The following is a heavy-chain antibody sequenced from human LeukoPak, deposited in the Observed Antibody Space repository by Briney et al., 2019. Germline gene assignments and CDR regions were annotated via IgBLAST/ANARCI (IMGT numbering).Heavy chain of an antibody. D-gene: IGHD4-17*01. CDR3: AKDRDDHGDYVFDH. Sequence: GGSLRLSCAASGFTFSSYSMNWVRQAPGKGLEWVSYISSSSSTIYYADSVKGRFTISRDIARNSLYLQMNSLRAEDTAVYYCAKDRDDHGDYVFDHWGQGTLVTVAS. CDR2: ISSSSSTI. CDR1: GFTFSSYS. J-gene: IGHJ4*02. V-gene: IGHV3-48*01.